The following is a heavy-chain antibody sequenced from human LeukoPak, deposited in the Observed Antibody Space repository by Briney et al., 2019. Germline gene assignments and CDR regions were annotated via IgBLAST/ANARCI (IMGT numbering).Heavy chain of an antibody. CDR3: AMIVVVIRAFDI. CDR1: GGSFSGYY. CDR2: INHSGST. V-gene: IGHV4-34*01. D-gene: IGHD3-22*01. Sequence: PSETLSLTCAVYGGSFSGYYWSWIRQPPGKGLEWIGEINHSGSTNYNPSLKSRATISVDTSKNQFSLKLSSVTAADTAVYYCAMIVVVIRAFDIWGQGTMVTVSS. J-gene: IGHJ3*02.